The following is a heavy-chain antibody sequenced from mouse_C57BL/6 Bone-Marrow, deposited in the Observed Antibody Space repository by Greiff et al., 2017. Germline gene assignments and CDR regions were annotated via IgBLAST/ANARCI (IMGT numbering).Heavy chain of an antibody. J-gene: IGHJ3*01. V-gene: IGHV10-3*01. Sequence: EVQGVESGGGLVKPGGSLKLSCAASGFTFNTYAMHWVRQAPGKGLEWVARIRSKSSNYATYYADSVKDRFTISRDDSQSMLYLQMNNLKTEDTAMYYCVRDSSGFAYWGQGTLVTVSA. D-gene: IGHD3-2*02. CDR3: VRDSSGFAY. CDR1: GFTFNTYA. CDR2: IRSKSSNYAT.